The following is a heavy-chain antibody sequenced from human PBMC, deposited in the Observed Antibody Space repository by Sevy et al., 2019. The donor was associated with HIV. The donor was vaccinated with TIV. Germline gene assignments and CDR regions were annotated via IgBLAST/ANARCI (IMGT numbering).Heavy chain of an antibody. CDR1: GFTFPTYG. D-gene: IGHD3-22*01. CDR2: ISPYNGDT. J-gene: IGHJ4*02. CDR3: ARETGWDYNDRSNYYYGIGY. Sequence: ASVKVSCKTSGFTFPTYGISWVRQPPGQGLEWMGWISPYNGDTDYPQKFRGRVSMTTDTSTTTAYMELRSLRSDDTAVYYCARETGWDYNDRSNYYYGIGYWGQGTVVTVSS. V-gene: IGHV1-18*01.